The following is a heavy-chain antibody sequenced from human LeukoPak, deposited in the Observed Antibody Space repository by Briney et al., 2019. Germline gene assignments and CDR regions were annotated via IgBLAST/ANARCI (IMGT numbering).Heavy chain of an antibody. V-gene: IGHV4-61*02. CDR1: GGSISSGSYY. Sequence: SQTLSLTCTVSGGSISSGSYYWSWIRQPAGKGLEWIERIYTSGSTNYNSSLKSRVTISVDTSKNQFSLKLSSVTAADTAVYYCARGITMMGNNWFDPWGQGTLVTVSS. D-gene: IGHD3-22*01. CDR2: IYTSGST. CDR3: ARGITMMGNNWFDP. J-gene: IGHJ5*02.